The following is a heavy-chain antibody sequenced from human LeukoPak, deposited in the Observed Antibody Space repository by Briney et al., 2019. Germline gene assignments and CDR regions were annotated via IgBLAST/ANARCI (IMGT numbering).Heavy chain of an antibody. V-gene: IGHV3-48*04. CDR1: GFTFNTYD. J-gene: IGHJ4*02. CDR3: ARFRGAADNYGPIDY. CDR2: ISSSGSTI. Sequence: PGGSLRLSCAASGFTFNTYDMTWVRQAPGKGLEWVSYISSSGSTIYYADSVKGRFTISRDNAKNTLNLQMNSLRAEDTAVYYCARFRGAADNYGPIDYWAQGILVTVST. D-gene: IGHD4-17*01.